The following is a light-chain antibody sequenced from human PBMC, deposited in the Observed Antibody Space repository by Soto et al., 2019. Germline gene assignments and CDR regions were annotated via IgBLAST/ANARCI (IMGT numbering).Light chain of an antibody. Sequence: IQLTQSPSSLSASVGDRVTITCRASQGIGSYLAWYQQKPGEAPKLLIFAASTLQSGVPSRFSGSGSGTDFTLTISSLQPEDFATYYCQQSYSTRITFGQGTRLEI. CDR2: AAS. CDR1: QGIGSY. V-gene: IGKV1-39*01. CDR3: QQSYSTRIT. J-gene: IGKJ5*01.